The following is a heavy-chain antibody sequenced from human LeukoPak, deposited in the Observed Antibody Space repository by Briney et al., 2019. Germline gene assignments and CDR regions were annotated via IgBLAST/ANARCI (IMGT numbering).Heavy chain of an antibody. V-gene: IGHV3-23*01. J-gene: IGHJ4*02. CDR3: VQETGHNWGYLDY. D-gene: IGHD1-1*01. CDR1: GFIFSIYA. Sequence: PGGSLRLSCAASGFIFSIYAMSWVRQAPGKGLEWVSSVTNSGGSTYYADSVKGRFAISRDNSKNTLYLQMNTLRADDTAVHYCVQETGHNWGYLDYWGQGTLVTVSS. CDR2: VTNSGGST.